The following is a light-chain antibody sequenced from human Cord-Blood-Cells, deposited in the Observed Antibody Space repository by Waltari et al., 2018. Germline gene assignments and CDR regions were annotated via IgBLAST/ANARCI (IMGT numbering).Light chain of an antibody. J-gene: IGKJ1*01. CDR3: QQRSNWPPWT. V-gene: IGKV3-11*01. CDR2: DAS. CDR1: QSVSSY. Sequence: IVLTQPPATLSLSPGERAPLSCRASQSVSSYLAWYQQKPGQAPRLLIYDASNRATGIPARFSGSGSGTDFTLTISSLEPEDFAVYYCQQRSNWPPWTFGQGTKVEIK.